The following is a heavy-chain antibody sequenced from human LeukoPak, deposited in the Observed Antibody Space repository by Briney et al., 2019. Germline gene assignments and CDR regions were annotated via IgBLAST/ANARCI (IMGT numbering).Heavy chain of an antibody. CDR3: AKDFSSGYYYFDY. CDR1: GFTLSSYA. J-gene: IGHJ4*02. CDR2: ISGSGGST. V-gene: IGHV3-23*01. D-gene: IGHD3-22*01. Sequence: AGGSLRLSCAASGFTLSSYAMSWVRQAPGKGLEWVSAISGSGGSTYYADSVKGRFTISRDNSKNTLYLQMDSLRAEDTAVYYCAKDFSSGYYYFDYWGQGTLVTVAS.